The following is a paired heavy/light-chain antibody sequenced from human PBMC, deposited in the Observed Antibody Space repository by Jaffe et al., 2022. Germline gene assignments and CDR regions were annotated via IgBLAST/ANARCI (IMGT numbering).Heavy chain of an antibody. CDR3: ARDRHGMFAYGSGSYGRSSVFDY. D-gene: IGHD3-10*01. CDR2: IIPILGIA. J-gene: IGHJ4*02. V-gene: IGHV1-69*08. CDR1: GGTFSSYT. Sequence: QVQLVQSGAEVKKPGSSVKVSCKASGGTFSSYTISWVRQAPGQGLEWMGRIIPILGIANYAQKFQGRVTITADKSTSTAYMELSSLRSEDTAVYYCARDRHGMFAYGSGSYGRSSVFDYWGQGTLVTVSS.
Light chain of an antibody. Sequence: DIQMTQSPSTLSASVGDRVTITCRASQSISSWLAWYQQKPGKAPKLLIYKASSLESGVPSRFSGSGSGTEFTLTISSLQPDDFATYYCQQYNSYQGTFGQGTKVEIK. CDR1: QSISSW. CDR3: QQYNSYQGT. V-gene: IGKV1-5*03. CDR2: KAS. J-gene: IGKJ1*01.